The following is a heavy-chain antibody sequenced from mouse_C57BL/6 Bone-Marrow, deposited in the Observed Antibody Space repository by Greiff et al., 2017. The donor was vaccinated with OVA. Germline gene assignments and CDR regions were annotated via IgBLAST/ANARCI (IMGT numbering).Heavy chain of an antibody. CDR3: TTSGTTVVARYFDV. CDR1: GFNIKDDY. J-gene: IGHJ1*03. CDR2: IDPENGDT. D-gene: IGHD1-1*01. Sequence: VQLKESGAELVRPGASVKLSCTASGFNIKDDYMHWVKQRPEQGLEWIGWIDPENGDTEYASKFQGKATITADTSSNPAYLQLSSLTSEDTAGYYCTTSGTTVVARYFDVWGTGTTVTVSS. V-gene: IGHV14-4*01.